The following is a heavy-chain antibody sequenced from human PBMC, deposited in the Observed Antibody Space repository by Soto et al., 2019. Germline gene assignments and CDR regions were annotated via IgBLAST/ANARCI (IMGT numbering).Heavy chain of an antibody. CDR1: GFTVSSNY. CDR3: ARDPGGSSYGYYGLDV. Sequence: GGSLRLSCAASGFTVSSNYMHWVRQAPGKGLEWVSVLHSSGTTYYADSVRGRFTISRDNSKNTLYLEMNSLRAEDTAMYYCARDPGGSSYGYYGLDVWGQGTTVTASS. V-gene: IGHV3-53*01. J-gene: IGHJ6*02. D-gene: IGHD3-16*01. CDR2: LHSSGTT.